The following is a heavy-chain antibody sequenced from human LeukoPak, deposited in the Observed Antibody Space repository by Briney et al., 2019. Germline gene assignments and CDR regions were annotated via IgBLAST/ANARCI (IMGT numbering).Heavy chain of an antibody. V-gene: IGHV4-59*12. CDR1: GGSISTYY. Sequence: SQTLSLTCTVSGGSISTYYWSWIRQPPGKGLEWIGYIYYSGSTNYNPSLKSRVTISVDASKNQFSLNLSSVTAADTALYYCVRGEGSFKAFDIWGQGTMVTVSS. D-gene: IGHD1-26*01. CDR2: IYYSGST. J-gene: IGHJ3*02. CDR3: VRGEGSFKAFDI.